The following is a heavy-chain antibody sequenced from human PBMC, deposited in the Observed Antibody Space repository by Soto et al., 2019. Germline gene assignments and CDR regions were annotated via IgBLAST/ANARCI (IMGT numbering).Heavy chain of an antibody. J-gene: IGHJ6*02. Sequence: GSLRLSCAASGFTFNIYALHWVRQAPGKGLEWVAVISFDGTKKYYSDSVKGRFTISRDNLKNTLYLQMNNLRVEDAALYFCAREDDYGYRYINYGLDVWGQGTTVTVSS. CDR2: ISFDGTKK. CDR3: AREDDYGYRYINYGLDV. V-gene: IGHV3-30-3*01. D-gene: IGHD4-17*01. CDR1: GFTFNIYA.